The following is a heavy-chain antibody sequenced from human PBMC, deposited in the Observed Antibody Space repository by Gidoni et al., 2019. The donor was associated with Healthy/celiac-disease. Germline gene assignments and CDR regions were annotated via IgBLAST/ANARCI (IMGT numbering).Heavy chain of an antibody. CDR2: IYYIGST. V-gene: IGHV4-39*01. CDR3: ARLPYGSGSYYPADDAFDI. J-gene: IGHJ3*02. CDR1: GCYISSSSYY. Sequence: QLQLQESGPGLVKPSETLSLTCTVSGCYISSSSYYWVWIRQPPGKGLEWIGSIYYIGSTYYNPSLKSRVTISVDTSKNQFSLKLSSVTAADTAVYYCARLPYGSGSYYPADDAFDIWGQGTMVTVSS. D-gene: IGHD3-10*01.